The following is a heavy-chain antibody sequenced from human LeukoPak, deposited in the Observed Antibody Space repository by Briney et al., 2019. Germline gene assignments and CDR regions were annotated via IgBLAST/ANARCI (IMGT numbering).Heavy chain of an antibody. V-gene: IGHV4-4*09. CDR1: GGSISGYY. Sequence: SETLSLTCSVSGGSISGYYWSWIRQPPGKGLEWIGYIYTSGTTDYNPFLKSRVTISVDTSRNQFSLKLSSVTAADTAVYYCARHGSVRSPLGPWGQGTLVTVSS. CDR3: ARHGSVRSPLGP. J-gene: IGHJ5*02. D-gene: IGHD3-10*01. CDR2: IYTSGTT.